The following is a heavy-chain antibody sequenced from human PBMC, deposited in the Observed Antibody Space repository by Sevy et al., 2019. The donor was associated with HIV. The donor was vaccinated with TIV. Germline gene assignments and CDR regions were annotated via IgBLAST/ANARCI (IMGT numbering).Heavy chain of an antibody. CDR3: ASSIGGGASYYGMDV. CDR1: GFTFSSYG. CDR2: IWYDGSNK. D-gene: IGHD3-16*01. V-gene: IGHV3-33*01. J-gene: IGHJ6*02. Sequence: GGSLRLSCAASGFTFSSYGMHWVRQAPGKGLEWVAVIWYDGSNKYYADSVKGRFTISRDNSKNTLYLQMNSLRAEDTAVYYCASSIGGGASYYGMDVWGQGTTVTVSS.